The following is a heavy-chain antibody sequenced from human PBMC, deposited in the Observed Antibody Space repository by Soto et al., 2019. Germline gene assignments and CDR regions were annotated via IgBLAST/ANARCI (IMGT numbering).Heavy chain of an antibody. Sequence: EVQLEESGGGLVQPGGSLRLSCAASGFTFSDHYMDWVRQAPGKGLEWVGRTKNKANSYTTEYAASVKGRFTISRNNTKDSLHLQMNSLEAEDTAIDYWVMVYFSGSGIRLCDYWGQGTLVTVSS. CDR2: TKNKANSYTT. V-gene: IGHV3-72*01. J-gene: IGHJ4*02. CDR1: GFTFSDHY. CDR3: VMVYFSGSGIRLCDY. D-gene: IGHD3-10*01.